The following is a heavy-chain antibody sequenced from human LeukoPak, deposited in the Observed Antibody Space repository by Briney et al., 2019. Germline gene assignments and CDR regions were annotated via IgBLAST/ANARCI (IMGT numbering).Heavy chain of an antibody. CDR3: ARGGYSGYDFAFDI. D-gene: IGHD5-12*01. CDR1: GFTFSSFE. J-gene: IGHJ3*02. CDR2: MSSRDNTR. Sequence: GGSLRLSCSASGFTFSSFEMDWVRQAPGKGLEWISYMSSRDNTRYYAESVRGRFTMSKDNAKNTLSLQMNSLRAEDTAEYYCARGGYSGYDFAFDIWGQGTMVTVSS. V-gene: IGHV3-48*03.